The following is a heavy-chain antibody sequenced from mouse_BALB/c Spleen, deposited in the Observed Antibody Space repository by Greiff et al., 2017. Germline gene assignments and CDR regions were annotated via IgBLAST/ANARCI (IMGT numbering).Heavy chain of an antibody. V-gene: IGHV5-12-1*01. CDR1: GFAFSSYD. CDR3: ARQRDGSSGAMDY. Sequence: EVQGVESGGGLVKPGGSLKLSCAASGFAFSSYDMSWVRQTPEKRLEWVAYISSGGGSTYYPDTVKGRFTISRDNAKNTLYLQMSSLKSEDTAMYYCARQRDGSSGAMDYWGQGTSVTVSS. J-gene: IGHJ4*01. CDR2: ISSGGGST. D-gene: IGHD1-1*01.